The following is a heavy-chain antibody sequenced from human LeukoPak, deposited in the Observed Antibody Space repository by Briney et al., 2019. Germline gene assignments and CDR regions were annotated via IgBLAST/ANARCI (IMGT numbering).Heavy chain of an antibody. CDR2: IHSEGDKT. J-gene: IGHJ4*02. V-gene: IGHV3-23*01. CDR1: GFTFSSRG. CDR3: AKDLRNGDAYGFLDS. Sequence: PGGSLRLSCATSGFTFSSRGMSWVRQAPDRGLEWVSSIHSEGDKTYYADSVKGRFTISRDNSKNTLFLQMDSPRVEDTAIYYCAKDLRNGDAYGFLDSWGQGTLVTVSS. D-gene: IGHD2-21*02.